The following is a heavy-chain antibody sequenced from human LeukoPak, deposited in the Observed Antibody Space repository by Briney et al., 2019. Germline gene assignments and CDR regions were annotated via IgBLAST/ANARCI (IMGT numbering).Heavy chain of an antibody. CDR3: ATADYDSSGYYRSGYFDY. CDR1: GYTLTELS. J-gene: IGHJ4*02. CDR2: FDPKHDET. V-gene: IGHV1-24*01. D-gene: IGHD3-22*01. Sequence: GASVKVPCKVSGYTLTELSMHWVRQAPGKGLEWIGGFDPKHDETIYAQKFQGRVTVTEDTSTDTAYMELSSLRSEDTAVYYCATADYDSSGYYRSGYFDYWGQGTLVTVSS.